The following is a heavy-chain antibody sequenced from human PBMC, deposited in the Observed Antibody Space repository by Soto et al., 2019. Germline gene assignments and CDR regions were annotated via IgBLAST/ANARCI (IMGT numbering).Heavy chain of an antibody. D-gene: IGHD2-21*02. CDR3: ARVVEYCGGDCYSGRHNWFDP. CDR2: IIPIFGTA. Sequence: QVQLVQSGAEVKKPGSSVKVSCKASGGTFSSYAISWVRQAPGQGLEWMGGIIPIFGTANYAQKFQGRVTVAADEPTGEAYVELSSLRPEDTAGDYCARVVEYCGGDCYSGRHNWFDPWGQGTMVTVSS. CDR1: GGTFSSYA. J-gene: IGHJ5*02. V-gene: IGHV1-69*12.